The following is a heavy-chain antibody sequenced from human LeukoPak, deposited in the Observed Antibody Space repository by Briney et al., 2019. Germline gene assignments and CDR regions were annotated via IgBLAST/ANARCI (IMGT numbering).Heavy chain of an antibody. J-gene: IGHJ3*02. V-gene: IGHV3-30*02. D-gene: IGHD6-13*01. CDR1: GFTFSSYG. Sequence: GGSLRLSCAASGFTFSSYGMHWVRQAPGKGLEWVAFIRYDGGNKYYADSVKGRFTISRDNSKNTLYLQMDSLRAEDTAVYYCAKESVGIAAAGTGDAFDIWGQGTMVTVSS. CDR2: IRYDGGNK. CDR3: AKESVGIAAAGTGDAFDI.